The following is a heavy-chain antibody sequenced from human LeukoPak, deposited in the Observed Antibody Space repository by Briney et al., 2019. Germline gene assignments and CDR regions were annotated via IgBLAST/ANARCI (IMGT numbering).Heavy chain of an antibody. Sequence: SVKVSCKASGGTFSSYAISWVRQAPGQGLEWMGGIIPIFGTANYAQKFQGRVTITADESTSTAYMELSSLRSEDTAVYYCATDRSQQWLSLYWGQGTLVTVSS. CDR3: ATDRSQQWLSLY. V-gene: IGHV1-69*01. J-gene: IGHJ4*02. CDR1: GGTFSSYA. D-gene: IGHD6-19*01. CDR2: IIPIFGTA.